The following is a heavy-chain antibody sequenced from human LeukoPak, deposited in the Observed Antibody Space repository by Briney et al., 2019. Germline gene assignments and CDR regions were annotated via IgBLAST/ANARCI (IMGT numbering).Heavy chain of an antibody. J-gene: IGHJ2*01. CDR1: GFTFSSYA. V-gene: IGHV3-23*01. CDR3: AKVEYYDRTGHAFRPWYFDL. CDR2: ISYSGGST. Sequence: GGSLRLSCAASGFTFSSYAMSWVRQAPGKGLEWVSFISYSGGSTYYADSVKGRFTISRDNSKNTLYLHMNSLRDEDTAVYYCAKVEYYDRTGHAFRPWYFDLWGRGTLVTVSS. D-gene: IGHD3-22*01.